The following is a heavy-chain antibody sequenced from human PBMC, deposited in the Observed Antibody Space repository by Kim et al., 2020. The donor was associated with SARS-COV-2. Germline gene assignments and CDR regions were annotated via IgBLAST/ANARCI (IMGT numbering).Heavy chain of an antibody. CDR2: ISAYNGNT. CDR3: ARDSPTRDIVVVVAATPLDY. CDR1: GYTFTSYG. Sequence: ASVKVSCKASGYTFTSYGISWVRQAPGQGLEWMGWISAYNGNTNYAQKLQGRVTMTTDTSTSTAYMELRSLRSDDTAVYYCARDSPTRDIVVVVAATPLDYWGQGTLVTVSS. D-gene: IGHD2-15*01. V-gene: IGHV1-18*01. J-gene: IGHJ4*02.